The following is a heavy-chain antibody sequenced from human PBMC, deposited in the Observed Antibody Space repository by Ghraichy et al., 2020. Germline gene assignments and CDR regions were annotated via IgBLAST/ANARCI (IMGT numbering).Heavy chain of an antibody. CDR3: ARDYEDRAFDI. CDR2: IYTSGST. J-gene: IGHJ3*02. Sequence: SQTLSLTCTVSGGSISSGSYYWSWIRQPAGKGLEWIGRIYTSGSTNYNPSLKSRVTISVDTSKNQFSLKLSSVTAADTAVYYCARDYEDRAFDIWGQGTMVTVSS. V-gene: IGHV4-61*02. CDR1: GGSISSGSYY. D-gene: IGHD3-16*01.